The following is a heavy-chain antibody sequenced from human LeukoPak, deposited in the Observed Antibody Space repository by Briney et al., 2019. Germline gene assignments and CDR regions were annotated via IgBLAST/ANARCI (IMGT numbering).Heavy chain of an antibody. V-gene: IGHV4-4*02. CDR2: IYHSGST. D-gene: IGHD1/OR15-1a*01. J-gene: IGHJ3*01. Sequence: SETLSLTYAVSGDSISTSTWWNWVRQPPGKGLEWIGEIYHSGSTNRNPSLKSRVTISVDKTKNQFSLKLSSVTAADTAMYYCARGHNENNYKSTIDVWGQGTMVTVSS. CDR1: GDSISTSTW. CDR3: ARGHNENNYKSTIDV.